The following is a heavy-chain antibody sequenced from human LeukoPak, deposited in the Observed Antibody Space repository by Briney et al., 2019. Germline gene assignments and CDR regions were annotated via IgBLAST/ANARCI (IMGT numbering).Heavy chain of an antibody. CDR3: ARDDGSGSYYPHPFDY. J-gene: IGHJ4*02. D-gene: IGHD3-10*01. CDR2: ISAYNGNT. Sequence: ASVKVSCKASGYTFTSYGISWVRQAPGQGLEWMGWISAYNGNTNYAQKLQGRVTMTTDTSTSTAYMELRSLRSDGTAVYYCARDDGSGSYYPHPFDYWDQGTLVTVSS. CDR1: GYTFTSYG. V-gene: IGHV1-18*01.